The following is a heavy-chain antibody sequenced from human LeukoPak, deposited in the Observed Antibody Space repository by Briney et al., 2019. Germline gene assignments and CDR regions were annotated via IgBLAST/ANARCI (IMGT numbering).Heavy chain of an antibody. D-gene: IGHD3-9*01. CDR1: GFTFNNYW. Sequence: GGSLRLSCAASGFTFNNYWLSWVRQAPGKGLEWVANKKTDGSETYYVDAVKGRFTISRDNAKNSLYLQMNNLRVEDTAVYYCVRNLPGAGYWGQGTLVIVSS. CDR3: VRNLPGAGY. CDR2: KKTDGSET. V-gene: IGHV3-7*01. J-gene: IGHJ4*02.